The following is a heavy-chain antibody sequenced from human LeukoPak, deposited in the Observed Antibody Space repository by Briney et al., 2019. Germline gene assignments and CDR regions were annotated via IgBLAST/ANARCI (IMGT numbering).Heavy chain of an antibody. J-gene: IGHJ4*02. V-gene: IGHV3-7*01. CDR3: ARDCLSYYRDY. D-gene: IGHD3-10*01. CDR2: IKQDGSEK. Sequence: GGSLRLSCAASGFTFSSYWTSWVRQAPGKGLEWVANIKQDGSEKYYVDSVKGRFTISRDNAKNSLYLQMNSLRAEDTAVYYCARDCLSYYRDYWGQGTLVTVSS. CDR1: GFTFSSYW.